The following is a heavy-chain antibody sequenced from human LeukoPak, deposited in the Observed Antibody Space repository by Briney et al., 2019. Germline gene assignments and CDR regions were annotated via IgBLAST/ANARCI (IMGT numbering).Heavy chain of an antibody. V-gene: IGHV3-30*18. CDR2: ISYDGINI. CDR3: AKTTSITNHYHYGMDV. Sequence: PGGSLRLSCAASGFTFSSYAMHWVRQAPGKGLDWVAVISYDGINIHYADSVKGRFTISRDNSKNTLYLQMNSLRPEDTAVYYCAKTTSITNHYHYGMDVWGQGTTVTVSS. J-gene: IGHJ6*02. CDR1: GFTFSSYA. D-gene: IGHD2-2*01.